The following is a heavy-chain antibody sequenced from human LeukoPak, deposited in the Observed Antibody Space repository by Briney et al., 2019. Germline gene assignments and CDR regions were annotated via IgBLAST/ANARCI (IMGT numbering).Heavy chain of an antibody. CDR1: GGSISDSSYY. D-gene: IGHD2-2*01. J-gene: IGHJ4*02. V-gene: IGHV4-39*01. CDR3: AGKGYCSSTSCYNFDY. Sequence: SETLSLTCTVSGGSISDSSYYWGWIRQPPGKGLEWIGSIDYSGNTYYSPSLKSRVTISVDTSKNQFSLKLSSVTAADTAVYYCAGKGYCSSTSCYNFDYWGQGTLVTVSS. CDR2: IDYSGNT.